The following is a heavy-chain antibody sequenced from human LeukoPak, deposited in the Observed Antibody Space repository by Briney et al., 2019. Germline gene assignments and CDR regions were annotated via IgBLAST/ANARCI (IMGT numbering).Heavy chain of an antibody. CDR3: ARDQYYYDSSGYFYDF. Sequence: GGSLRLSCAASGFTFSSYDMNWVRQAPGKGLEWVSYISPSSTSIDYAASVRGRFTISRDNAKRSLYLQMSSLRAEDTAVYYCARDQYYYDSSGYFYDFWGQGTLVTVSS. D-gene: IGHD3-22*01. CDR1: GFTFSSYD. V-gene: IGHV3-48*04. CDR2: ISPSSTSI. J-gene: IGHJ4*02.